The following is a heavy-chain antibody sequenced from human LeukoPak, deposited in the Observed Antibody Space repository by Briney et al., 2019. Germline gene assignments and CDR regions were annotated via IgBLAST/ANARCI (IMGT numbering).Heavy chain of an antibody. CDR1: GFTFSSYA. D-gene: IGHD3-9*01. J-gene: IGHJ3*02. CDR2: ISSNGGST. CDR3: VKGGSLRYSDWLLIRGPGAFDI. Sequence: GGSLRLSCAASGFTFSSYAMHWVRQAPGKGLEYVSAISSNGGSTYYADSVKGRFTISRDNSKNTLYLQMSSLRAEDTAVYYCVKGGSLRYSDWLLIRGPGAFDIWGQGTMVTVSS. V-gene: IGHV3-64D*06.